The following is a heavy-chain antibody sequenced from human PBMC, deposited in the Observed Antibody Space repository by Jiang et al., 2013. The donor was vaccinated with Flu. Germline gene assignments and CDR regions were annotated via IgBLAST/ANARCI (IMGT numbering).Heavy chain of an antibody. CDR2: IYPDDSDT. Sequence: GYSFGSHWIGWVRQKPGKGLEWMGIIYPDDSDTRYSPSFQGQVTISADKSIRTAFLQWSSLKASDTAMYYCARQIAVWGVINRGDDAFDIWGQGTMVIVSP. J-gene: IGHJ3*02. V-gene: IGHV5-51*01. CDR1: GYSFGSHW. CDR3: ARQIAVWGVINRGDDAFDI. D-gene: IGHD3-10*01.